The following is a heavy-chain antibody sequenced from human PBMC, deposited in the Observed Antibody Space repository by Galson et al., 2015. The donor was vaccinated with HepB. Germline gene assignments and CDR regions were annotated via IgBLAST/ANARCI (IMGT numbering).Heavy chain of an antibody. Sequence: SLRLSCATSGFTFDDYAVTWFRQAPGKGLEWVSAISGSGGSTYYADSVKGRFTISRNNSKNTLYLQMNSLRAEDTAVYYCAKTPGIADLDWFDPWGQGTLVTVSS. CDR2: ISGSGGST. CDR1: GFTFDDYA. J-gene: IGHJ5*02. CDR3: AKTPGIADLDWFDP. D-gene: IGHD6-13*01. V-gene: IGHV3-23*01.